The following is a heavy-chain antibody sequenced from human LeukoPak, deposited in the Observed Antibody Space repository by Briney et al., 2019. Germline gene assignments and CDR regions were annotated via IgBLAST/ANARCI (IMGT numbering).Heavy chain of an antibody. Sequence: ASVKVSCKASGYTFTSYGISWVRQAPGQGLGWMGWISAYNGNTNYAQKLQGRVTMTTDTSTSTAYMELRSLRSDDTAVYYCARDRITMIVVAKDYYMDVWGKGTTVTISS. CDR1: GYTFTSYG. V-gene: IGHV1-18*01. CDR3: ARDRITMIVVAKDYYMDV. CDR2: ISAYNGNT. J-gene: IGHJ6*03. D-gene: IGHD3-22*01.